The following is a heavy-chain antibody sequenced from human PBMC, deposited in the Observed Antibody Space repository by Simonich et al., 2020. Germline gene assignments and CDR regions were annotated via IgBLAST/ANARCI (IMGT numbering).Heavy chain of an antibody. Sequence: EVQLVESGGGLVQPGGSLRLSCAASGFTFSSYEMNWVRQAPGKGLEWVSYISRRGSTIYYADSVKGRFTISRDNAKNSLYLQMNSLRAEDTAVYYCARHYYGDYYFDYWGQGTLVTVSS. J-gene: IGHJ4*02. CDR2: ISRRGSTI. CDR3: ARHYYGDYYFDY. D-gene: IGHD4-17*01. V-gene: IGHV3-48*03. CDR1: GFTFSSYE.